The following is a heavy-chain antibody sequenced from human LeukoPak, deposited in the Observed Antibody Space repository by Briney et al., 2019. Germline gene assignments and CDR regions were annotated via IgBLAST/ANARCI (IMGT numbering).Heavy chain of an antibody. D-gene: IGHD3-10*01. CDR1: GFTFSSYA. V-gene: IGHV3-23*01. J-gene: IGHJ4*02. Sequence: GGSVTLSCAASGFTFSSYAMSWLRQAPGKGLEGVSAISGSGGSTYYADSVKGRFTISRDNSKNTLYLQMNSLSAEDTAVYYCAKAHPDYYASGSYFPRSLDYWGQGTLVTVSS. CDR3: AKAHPDYYASGSYFPRSLDY. CDR2: ISGSGGST.